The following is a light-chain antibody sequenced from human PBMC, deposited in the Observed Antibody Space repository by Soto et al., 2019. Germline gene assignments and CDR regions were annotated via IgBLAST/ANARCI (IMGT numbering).Light chain of an antibody. CDR3: QQYGSSPPLT. J-gene: IGKJ3*01. V-gene: IGKV3-15*01. CDR2: DAF. CDR1: ESIDSD. Sequence: EIVLTQSPATLSLSPWERVIVSCRASESIDSDIAWYQKKPGQAPRFLIYDAFTRATGVPARFSGSGSGTQFTLTISSLQSEDSAVYYCQQYGSSPPLTFGPGTKVDIK.